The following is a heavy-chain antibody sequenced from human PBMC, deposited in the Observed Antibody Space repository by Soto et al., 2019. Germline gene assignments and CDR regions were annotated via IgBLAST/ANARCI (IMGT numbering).Heavy chain of an antibody. CDR1: GGTFN. V-gene: IGHV1-69*06. Sequence: SVKGSCKVSGGTFNIRWVRQAPGQGLEWMGGIIPVIDTANYARKFQGRVVISADRATNIVYMEMMSLTLEDTAVYYCARGSGADAFDIWGQGTMVTVSS. D-gene: IGHD7-27*01. J-gene: IGHJ3*02. CDR3: ARGSGADAFDI. CDR2: IIPVIDTA.